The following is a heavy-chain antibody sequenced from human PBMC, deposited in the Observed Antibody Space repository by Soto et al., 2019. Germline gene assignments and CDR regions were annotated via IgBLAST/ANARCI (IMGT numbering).Heavy chain of an antibody. D-gene: IGHD2-8*01. CDR1: GYTFTTYD. Sequence: QVQLVQSGAEVKKPGASVKVSCKASGYTFTTYDISWVRQAPGQGLEWMGRISTYSGNTNYPQSLQGRLTMTTDTSTSTAYMELRSLRSDDTAVYYCARDPYNVLMVNAPNLYGMDVW. CDR3: ARDPYNVLMVNAPNLYGMDV. CDR2: ISTYSGNT. V-gene: IGHV1-18*01. J-gene: IGHJ6*01.